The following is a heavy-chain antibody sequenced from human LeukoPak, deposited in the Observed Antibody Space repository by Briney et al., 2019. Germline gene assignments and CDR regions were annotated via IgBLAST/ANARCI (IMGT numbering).Heavy chain of an antibody. Sequence: SGPTLVKPTQPLTLTCPFSGFSLSTNGVGTAWTREPSGKALEWLALIYWTADKYYSPTLKSRLTITKATSKNQVGLTMTDMDPLDTGTYYCAHDTTGIGFDPWAQGIPVTVSS. CDR1: GFSLSTNGVG. CDR3: AHDTTGIGFDP. J-gene: IGHJ5*02. D-gene: IGHD1-1*01. CDR2: IYWTADK. V-gene: IGHV2-5*01.